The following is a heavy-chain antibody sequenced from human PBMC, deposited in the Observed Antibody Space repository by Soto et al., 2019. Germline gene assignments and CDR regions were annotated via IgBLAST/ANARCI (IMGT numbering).Heavy chain of an antibody. Sequence: ASVKVSCKASGYTFTGYYMHWVLQAPGQGLEWMGWINPNSGGTNYAQKFQGRVTMTRDTSISTAYMELSRLRSDDTAVYYCASSENSGSYDLDYWGQGTLVTVS. CDR3: ASSENSGSYDLDY. CDR1: GYTFTGYY. V-gene: IGHV1-2*02. J-gene: IGHJ4*02. D-gene: IGHD1-26*01. CDR2: INPNSGGT.